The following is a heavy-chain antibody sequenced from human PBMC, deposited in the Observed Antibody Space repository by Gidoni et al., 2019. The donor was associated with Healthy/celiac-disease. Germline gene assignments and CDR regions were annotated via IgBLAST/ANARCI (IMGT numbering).Heavy chain of an antibody. V-gene: IGHV3-21*01. Sequence: EVTLAASGGGLVRPGGALSLSCAPSGLTFGRYSMTWVRQARGKGLEWVSAISISSIYIYYADSVKGRFTTPRDNAKNSLYLQMNSLSAEDTAVYDGARVQLWAGANPAFYYYGMDVWGQGTTVTVSS. CDR3: ARVQLWAGANPAFYYYGMDV. D-gene: IGHD5-18*01. CDR1: GLTFGRYS. J-gene: IGHJ6*02. CDR2: ISISSIYI.